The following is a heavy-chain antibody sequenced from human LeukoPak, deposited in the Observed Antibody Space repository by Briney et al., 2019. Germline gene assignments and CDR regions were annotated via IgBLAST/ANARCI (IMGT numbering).Heavy chain of an antibody. CDR3: ARDLETYYDSSGYYHFFDY. J-gene: IGHJ4*02. CDR2: INPNSGGT. V-gene: IGHV1-2*02. CDR1: GYTFTGYY. Sequence: GASVKVSCKASGYTFTGYYMHWVRQAPGQGLEWMGWINPNSGGTNYAQKFQGRVTMTRDTSISTAYMELSRLRSDDTAVYYCARDLETYYDSSGYYHFFDYWGQGTLVTVSS. D-gene: IGHD3-22*01.